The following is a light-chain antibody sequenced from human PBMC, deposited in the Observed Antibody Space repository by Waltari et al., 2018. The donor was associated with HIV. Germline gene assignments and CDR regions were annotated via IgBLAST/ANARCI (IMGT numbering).Light chain of an antibody. V-gene: IGKV3-15*01. CDR1: QPINNN. CDR3: QQYNNWPQT. Sequence: ETVMTQSPATLSVSPGERATLSCRASQPINNNLAWYQQKPGQAPQPLIYGASTRAAGVPDRFSGSGSGTEFSLTISSLQSEDLAIYYCQQYNNWPQTFGQGTKVEIK. CDR2: GAS. J-gene: IGKJ2*01.